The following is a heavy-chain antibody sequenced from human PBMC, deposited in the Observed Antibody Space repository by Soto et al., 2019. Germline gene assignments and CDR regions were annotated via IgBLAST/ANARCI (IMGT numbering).Heavy chain of an antibody. Sequence: QVQLVESGGALVKPGGSLRLSCAASGFTFSDYFMTWIRQAPGKGLEWVSYISGSGSSSIFYEDSVQGRFTISRDNAKNSLYLQMNSLRAEDTAVYYCARSSATVNGWWGYGLDVWGQGTTVTVSS. CDR2: ISGSGSSSI. CDR3: ARSSATVNGWWGYGLDV. CDR1: GFTFSDYF. D-gene: IGHD1-1*01. V-gene: IGHV3-11*01. J-gene: IGHJ6*02.